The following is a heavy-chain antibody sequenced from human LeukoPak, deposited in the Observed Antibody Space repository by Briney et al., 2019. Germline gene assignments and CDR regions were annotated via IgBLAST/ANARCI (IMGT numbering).Heavy chain of an antibody. CDR2: IKQDGSEK. V-gene: IGHV3-7*01. CDR3: ARALTPHYDFWPSYFDY. J-gene: IGHJ4*02. Sequence: GGSLRLSCAASGFTFSSYWMSWVRQAPGKGLEWVANIKQDGSEKYYVDSVKGRFTISRDNAKNSLYLQMNSLRAEDTAVYYCARALTPHYDFWPSYFDYWGQGTLVTVSS. D-gene: IGHD3-3*01. CDR1: GFTFSSYW.